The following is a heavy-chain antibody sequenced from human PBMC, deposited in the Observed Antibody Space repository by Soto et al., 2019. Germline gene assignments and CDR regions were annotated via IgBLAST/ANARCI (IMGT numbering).Heavy chain of an antibody. CDR3: ARVGGPGDYVGDWFDP. CDR2: MNPNSGNT. V-gene: IGHV1-8*01. Sequence: QVPLVQSGAEVKKPGASVKVSCKASGYTFASYDINWVRQATGQGLEWMGWMNPNSGNTGYAQKFQGRVTMTRNTSISTAYMELSSLRSEDTAVYYCARVGGPGDYVGDWFDPWGQGTLVTVSS. CDR1: GYTFASYD. J-gene: IGHJ5*02. D-gene: IGHD4-17*01.